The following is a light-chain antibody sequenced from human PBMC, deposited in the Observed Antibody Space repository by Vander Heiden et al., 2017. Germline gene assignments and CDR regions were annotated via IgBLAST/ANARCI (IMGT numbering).Light chain of an antibody. J-gene: IGLJ1*01. V-gene: IGLV1-47*01. Sequence: QSLVTQPHLASGTPGLRVIISCSGSSSNIGSHHVYWYQHLPGASPKLVIYRSDQRPSEVPDRFSGSKSDTSASLAIRGLRAEDEGDYYCGVWHDTVNGYVFGSGTQVTVL. CDR2: RSD. CDR3: GVWHDTVNGYV. CDR1: SSNIGSHH.